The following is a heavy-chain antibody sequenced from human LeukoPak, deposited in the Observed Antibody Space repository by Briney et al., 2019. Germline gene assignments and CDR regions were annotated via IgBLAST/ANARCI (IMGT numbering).Heavy chain of an antibody. Sequence: PGGSLRLSCAASGFTFSDYYMSWIRQAPGKGLEWVSYTSSSSSYTNYADSVKGRFTISRDNAKNSLFLQMNSLRAEDTAVYYCARAFPSASLVRGVLDYIWYFDLWGRGTLVTVSS. J-gene: IGHJ2*01. CDR2: TSSSSSYT. CDR3: ARAFPSASLVRGVLDYIWYFDL. D-gene: IGHD3-10*02. CDR1: GFTFSDYY. V-gene: IGHV3-11*05.